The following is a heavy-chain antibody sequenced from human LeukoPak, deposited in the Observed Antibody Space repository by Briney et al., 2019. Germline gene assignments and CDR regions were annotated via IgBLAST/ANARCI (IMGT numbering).Heavy chain of an antibody. Sequence: GGSLRLSCAASGFTFSSYAMHWVRQAPGKGLEWVAVISYDRSNKYYADSVKGRFTISRDNSKNTLYLQMNSLRAEDTAVYYCARAGFDNWNEKGYFDYWGQGTLVTVSS. D-gene: IGHD1-20*01. V-gene: IGHV3-30*04. CDR2: ISYDRSNK. CDR1: GFTFSSYA. J-gene: IGHJ4*02. CDR3: ARAGFDNWNEKGYFDY.